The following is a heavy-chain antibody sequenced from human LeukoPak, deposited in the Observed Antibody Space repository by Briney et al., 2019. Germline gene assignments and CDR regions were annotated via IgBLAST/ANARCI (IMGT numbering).Heavy chain of an antibody. CDR3: AREGYGGNFDY. Sequence: SETLSLTCTVSGGSVSSGSYYWTWIRQPPAKGLEWIGYIYYSGSTNYNPSLKSRVTISVDTSKNQFSLKLSSVTAADTAVYYCAREGYGGNFDYWGQGTLVTVSS. CDR2: IYYSGST. J-gene: IGHJ4*02. CDR1: GGSVSSGSYY. V-gene: IGHV4-61*01. D-gene: IGHD4-23*01.